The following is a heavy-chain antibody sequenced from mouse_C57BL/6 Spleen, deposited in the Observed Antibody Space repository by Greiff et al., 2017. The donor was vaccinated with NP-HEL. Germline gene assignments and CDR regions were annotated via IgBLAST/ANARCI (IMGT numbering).Heavy chain of an antibody. CDR3: ARETWLRGYYYAMDY. J-gene: IGHJ4*01. CDR2: ISYDGSN. Sequence: EVKLQESGPGLVKPSQSLSLTCSVTGYSITSGYYWNWIRQFPGNKLEWMGYISYDGSNNYNPSLKNRISITRDTSKNQFFLKLNSVTTEDTATYYCARETWLRGYYYAMDYWGQGTSVTVSS. CDR1: GYSITSGYY. V-gene: IGHV3-6*01. D-gene: IGHD2-2*01.